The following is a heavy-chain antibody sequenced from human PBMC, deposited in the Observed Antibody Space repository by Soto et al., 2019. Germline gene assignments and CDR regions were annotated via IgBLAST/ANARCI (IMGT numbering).Heavy chain of an antibody. V-gene: IGHV4-39*01. D-gene: IGHD6-6*01. CDR3: ARWNLEYSSSSHFDY. CDR2: IYYSGST. J-gene: IGHJ4*02. Sequence: SETLSLTCTVSGGSISSSSYYWGWIRQPPGKGLEWIGSIYYSGSTYYNPSLKSRVTISVDTSKNQFSLKLSSVTAADTAVYYCARWNLEYSSSSHFDYWGQGTLVTVSS. CDR1: GGSISSSSYY.